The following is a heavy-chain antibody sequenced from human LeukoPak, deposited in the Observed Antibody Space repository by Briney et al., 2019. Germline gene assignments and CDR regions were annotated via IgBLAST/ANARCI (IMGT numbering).Heavy chain of an antibody. CDR1: GGTFSSYA. CDR2: IIPIFGTA. D-gene: IGHD5-12*01. CDR3: ARDQSHGYGNWFDP. V-gene: IGHV1-69*13. Sequence: SVKVSCKASGGTFSSYAISWVRQAPGQGLEWMGGIIPIFGTANYAQKFQGRVTITADEFTSTAYMELSSLRSEDTAVYYCARDQSHGYGNWFDPWGQGTLVTVSS. J-gene: IGHJ5*02.